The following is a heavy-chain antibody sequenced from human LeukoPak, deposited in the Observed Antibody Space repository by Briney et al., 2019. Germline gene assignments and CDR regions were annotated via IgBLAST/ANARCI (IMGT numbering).Heavy chain of an antibody. D-gene: IGHD4-11*01. CDR3: ARGDRTTVTTVDP. J-gene: IGHJ5*02. V-gene: IGHV4-59*12. CDR2: IYYSGST. Sequence: SETLSLTCTVSGGSISSYYWSWLRQPPGKGLEWIGYIYYSGSTNYNPSLKSRVTISVDTSKNQFSLKLSSVTAADTAVYYCARGDRTTVTTVDPWGQGTLVTVSS. CDR1: GGSISSYY.